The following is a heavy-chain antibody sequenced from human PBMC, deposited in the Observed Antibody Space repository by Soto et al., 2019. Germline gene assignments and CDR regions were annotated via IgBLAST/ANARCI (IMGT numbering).Heavy chain of an antibody. CDR3: ARDFSTYYYYGMDV. D-gene: IGHD3-3*01. J-gene: IGHJ6*02. CDR2: ISYDGSNK. Sequence: VQLVESGGGVVQPGRSLRLSCAASGFTFSSYAMHWVRQAPGKGLEWVAVISYDGSNKYYADSVKGRFTISRDNSKNTLYLQMNSLRAEDTAVYYCARDFSTYYYYGMDVWGQGTTVTVSS. V-gene: IGHV3-30-3*01. CDR1: GFTFSSYA.